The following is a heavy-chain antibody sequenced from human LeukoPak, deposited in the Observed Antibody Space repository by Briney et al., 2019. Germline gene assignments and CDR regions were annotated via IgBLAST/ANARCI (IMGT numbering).Heavy chain of an antibody. V-gene: IGHV3-30*18. J-gene: IGHJ5*02. CDR1: GFTFSSYG. Sequence: PGGSLRLSCAASGFTFSSYGMHWVRQAPGKGLEWVAVISYDGSNKYYADSVKGRFTISRDNSKNTLYPQMNSLRAEDTAVYYCAKGARVGYDILTGLFDPWGQGTLVTVSS. CDR3: AKGARVGYDILTGLFDP. CDR2: ISYDGSNK. D-gene: IGHD3-9*01.